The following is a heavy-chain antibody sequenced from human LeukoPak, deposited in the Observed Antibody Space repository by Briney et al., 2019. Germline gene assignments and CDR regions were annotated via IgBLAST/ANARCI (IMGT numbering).Heavy chain of an antibody. CDR3: ARRESTTMVRGGVDY. Sequence: GGSLRLSCAASVFTFTKYSMHWVRQTPGKGLEWVSYISSGSTTIYYTDSVKGRFTISRDNAKNSLYLQMNSLRAEDTAVYYCARRESTTMVRGGVDYWGQGTLVNVSS. D-gene: IGHD3-10*01. CDR2: ISSGSTTI. J-gene: IGHJ4*02. V-gene: IGHV3-48*01. CDR1: VFTFTKYS.